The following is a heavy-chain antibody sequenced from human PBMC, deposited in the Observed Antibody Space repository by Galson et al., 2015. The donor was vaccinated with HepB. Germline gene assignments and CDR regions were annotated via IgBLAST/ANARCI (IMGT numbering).Heavy chain of an antibody. V-gene: IGHV1-69*13. CDR1: GGTFSSYA. CDR2: IIPIFGTA. CDR3: ARGAIAAEPTYYMDV. D-gene: IGHD6-13*01. J-gene: IGHJ6*03. Sequence: SVKVSCKASGGTFSSYAISWVRQAPGQGLEWMGGIIPIFGTANYAQKFQGRVTITADESTSTAYMELSSLRSEDTAVYYCARGAIAAEPTYYMDVWGKGTTVTVSS.